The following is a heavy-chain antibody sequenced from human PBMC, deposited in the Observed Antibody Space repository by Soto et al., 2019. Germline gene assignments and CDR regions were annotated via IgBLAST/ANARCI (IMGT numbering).Heavy chain of an antibody. CDR1: GGSVSSGSYY. CDR3: ARDRYYDSSGYYFDY. D-gene: IGHD3-22*01. CDR2: IYYSGST. V-gene: IGHV4-61*01. Sequence: SETLSLTCTVSGGSVSSGSYYWSWIRQPPGKGLEWIGYIYYSGSTKYNPSLKSRVTISVDTSKNQISLKLSSVTAADTAVYYCARDRYYDSSGYYFDYWGQGTLVTVSS. J-gene: IGHJ4*02.